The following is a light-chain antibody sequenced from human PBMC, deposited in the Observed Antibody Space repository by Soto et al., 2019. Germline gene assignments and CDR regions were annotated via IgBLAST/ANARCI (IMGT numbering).Light chain of an antibody. CDR1: QSVSSN. J-gene: IGKJ5*01. Sequence: EIVMTQSPATLSVSPGERATLSCRASQSVSSNLAWYQQKPGQAPRLLIYGASTRATGIPARFSGSGSGTEFTRTIISLQSEDFAVYYCQQYNNWPPLTFGQGTRLEIK. CDR2: GAS. CDR3: QQYNNWPPLT. V-gene: IGKV3-15*01.